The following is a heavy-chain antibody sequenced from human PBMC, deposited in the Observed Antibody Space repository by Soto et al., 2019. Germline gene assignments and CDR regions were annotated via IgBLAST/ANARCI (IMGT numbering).Heavy chain of an antibody. CDR3: AATEQWLVRAYYYYYGMYV. Sequence: SVKVSCKASGFTFTSSAVQWVRQARGQRLEWIGWIVVGSGNTNYAQKFQERVTITRDMSTSTAYMELSSLRSEDTAVYYCAATEQWLVRAYYYYYGMYVWGQGTTVTVS. J-gene: IGHJ6*02. D-gene: IGHD6-19*01. V-gene: IGHV1-58*01. CDR1: GFTFTSSA. CDR2: IVVGSGNT.